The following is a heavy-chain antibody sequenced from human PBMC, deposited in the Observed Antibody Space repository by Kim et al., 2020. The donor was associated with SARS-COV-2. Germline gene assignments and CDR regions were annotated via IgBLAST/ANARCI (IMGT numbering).Heavy chain of an antibody. CDR1: GFTFSDYY. Sequence: GGSLRLSCAASGFTFSDYYMSWIRQAPGKGLEWVSYISSSGSTIYYADSVKGRFTISRDNAKNSLYLQMNSLRAEDTAVYYCARAGYRTLYYYYYGRDVWGQGTTVTVSS. CDR3: ARAGYRTLYYYYYGRDV. V-gene: IGHV3-11*04. D-gene: IGHD5-18*01. J-gene: IGHJ6*02. CDR2: ISSSGSTI.